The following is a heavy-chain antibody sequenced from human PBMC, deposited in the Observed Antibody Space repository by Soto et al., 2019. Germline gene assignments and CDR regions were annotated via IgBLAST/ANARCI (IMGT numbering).Heavy chain of an antibody. D-gene: IGHD2-15*01. CDR1: GYTFTNYD. CDR2: MNPNSGHT. CDR3: ARSGPGGAVYFDL. J-gene: IGHJ4*02. Sequence: ASVKVSCKSSGYTFTNYDINWVRQATGQGLEWMGWMNPNSGHTGYVQKFQGRVTMTRDTSISTAYLEVSSPRSEDTAIYYCARSGPGGAVYFDLWGLGTLVTVSS. V-gene: IGHV1-8*01.